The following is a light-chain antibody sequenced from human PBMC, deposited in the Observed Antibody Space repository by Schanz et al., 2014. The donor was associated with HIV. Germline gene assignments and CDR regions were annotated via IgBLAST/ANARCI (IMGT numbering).Light chain of an antibody. J-gene: IGKJ4*01. CDR3: QQSSEYPLT. CDR2: AAS. CDR1: QSISSY. Sequence: DIQMTQSPSSLSASVGDRVTITCRASQSISSYLNWYQQKPGKAPKLLIYAASSLQSGVPSRFSGSGSGTDFTLTISSLQPDDFATYYCQQSSEYPLTFGGGTKVEIK. V-gene: IGKV1-39*01.